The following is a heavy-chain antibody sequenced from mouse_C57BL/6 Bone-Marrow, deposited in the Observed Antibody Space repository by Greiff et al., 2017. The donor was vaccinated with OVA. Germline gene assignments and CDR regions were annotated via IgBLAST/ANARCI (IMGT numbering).Heavy chain of an antibody. CDR2: INPNNGGT. CDR1: GYTFTDYY. J-gene: IGHJ4*01. V-gene: IGHV1-26*01. Sequence: EVQLQQSGPELVKPGASVKISCKASGYTFTDYYMNWVKQSHGKSLEWIGDINPNNGGTSYNQEFKGKATLTVDKSSSTAYMELRSLTSEDSAVYYCARWNYYGSLYAMDYWGQGTSGTVSS. D-gene: IGHD1-1*01. CDR3: ARWNYYGSLYAMDY.